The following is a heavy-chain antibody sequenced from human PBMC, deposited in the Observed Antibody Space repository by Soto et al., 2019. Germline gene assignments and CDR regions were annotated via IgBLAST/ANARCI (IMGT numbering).Heavy chain of an antibody. Sequence: QVQLVQSGAEVKKPGSSVKVSCKASGGTFSSYAISWVRQAPGQGLEWMGGIIPIFGTANYAQKFQGRVTITADESTSTAYMELSSLRSEDTAMYYCARDDIVVVPAADYGMDVWGQGTTVTVSS. CDR2: IIPIFGTA. CDR3: ARDDIVVVPAADYGMDV. D-gene: IGHD2-2*01. CDR1: GGTFSSYA. V-gene: IGHV1-69*01. J-gene: IGHJ6*02.